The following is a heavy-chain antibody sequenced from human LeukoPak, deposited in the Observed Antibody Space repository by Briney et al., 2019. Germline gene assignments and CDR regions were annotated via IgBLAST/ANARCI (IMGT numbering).Heavy chain of an antibody. CDR1: GFTVSSNY. CDR2: IYSGGST. Sequence: GGSLRLSCAASGFTVSSNYMSWVRQAPGKGLEWFSVIYSGGSTYYADSVKGRFTISRDNSKNTLYLQMNSLRAEDTAVYYCALEGYFDWLSYYYYMDVWGKGTTVTVSS. V-gene: IGHV3-53*01. J-gene: IGHJ6*03. D-gene: IGHD3-9*01. CDR3: ALEGYFDWLSYYYYMDV.